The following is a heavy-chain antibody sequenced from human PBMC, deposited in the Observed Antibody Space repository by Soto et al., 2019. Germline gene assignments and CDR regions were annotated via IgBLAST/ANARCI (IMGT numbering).Heavy chain of an antibody. Sequence: GGSLRLSCAASGFTFSSYAMSWVRQAPGKGLEWVSAISGSGGSTYYADSVKGRFTISRDNSKNTLYLQMNSLRAEDTAVYYCAGLGYCSGGSCPRNGIDYWGQGTLVTVSS. CDR3: AGLGYCSGGSCPRNGIDY. J-gene: IGHJ4*02. D-gene: IGHD2-15*01. CDR2: ISGSGGST. V-gene: IGHV3-23*01. CDR1: GFTFSSYA.